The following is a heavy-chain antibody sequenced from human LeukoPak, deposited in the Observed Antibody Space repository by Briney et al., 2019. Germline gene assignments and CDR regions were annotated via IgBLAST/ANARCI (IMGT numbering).Heavy chain of an antibody. D-gene: IGHD6-19*01. J-gene: IGHJ5*02. CDR1: GFTFSSYA. CDR2: ISYDGSNK. Sequence: PGGSLRLSCAASGFTFSSYAMHWVRQAPGKGLEWVAVISYDGSNKYYADSVKGRFTISRDNSKNTLYLQVNSLRAEDTAVYYCARGSSGWYGDWFDPWGQGTLVTVSS. CDR3: ARGSSGWYGDWFDP. V-gene: IGHV3-30*04.